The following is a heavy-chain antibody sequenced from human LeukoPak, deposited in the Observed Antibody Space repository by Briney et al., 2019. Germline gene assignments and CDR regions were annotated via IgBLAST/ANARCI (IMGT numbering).Heavy chain of an antibody. D-gene: IGHD2-2*01. V-gene: IGHV3-20*04. J-gene: IGHJ3*02. CDR1: GFTFDDYG. CDR2: INWNGGNT. CDR3: ARSFCSSTSCYLPHDAFDI. Sequence: PGGSLRLSCAASGFTFDDYGMSWVRQAPGKGLEWVSGINWNGGNTGYADSVKGRFTISRDNAKNSLYLQMNSLRAEDTALYYCARSFCSSTSCYLPHDAFDIWGQGTMVTVSS.